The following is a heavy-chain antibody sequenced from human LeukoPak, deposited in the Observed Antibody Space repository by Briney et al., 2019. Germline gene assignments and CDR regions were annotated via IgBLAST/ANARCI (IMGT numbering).Heavy chain of an antibody. V-gene: IGHV3-48*03. J-gene: IGHJ4*02. Sequence: PGGSLRLSCAASGFTFSSYEMTWVRQAPGKGLEWVSYISSGGNTTNYADSVKGRFSISRDNSKNTLYLQLNTLRADDTAVYYCARGGDYGVKIDYWGQGTLVIVSS. CDR2: ISSGGNTT. D-gene: IGHD3-16*01. CDR3: ARGGDYGVKIDY. CDR1: GFTFSSYE.